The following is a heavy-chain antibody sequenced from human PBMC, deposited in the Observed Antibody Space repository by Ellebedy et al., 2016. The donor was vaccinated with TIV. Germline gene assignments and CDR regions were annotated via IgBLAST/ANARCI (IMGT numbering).Heavy chain of an antibody. J-gene: IGHJ4*02. CDR2: ISGIGPKT. CDR1: GFTFRSFA. V-gene: IGHV3-23*01. D-gene: IGHD5-24*01. CDR3: ARDARIFFDGAGSRGALEN. Sequence: GESLKISCAASGFTFRSFALSWVRQAPGKGLEWVAAISGIGPKTYYRESVKGRFTITRDDSGSTLYLRMDSLRAEDTAVYYCARDARIFFDGAGSRGALENWGQGTLVTVSS.